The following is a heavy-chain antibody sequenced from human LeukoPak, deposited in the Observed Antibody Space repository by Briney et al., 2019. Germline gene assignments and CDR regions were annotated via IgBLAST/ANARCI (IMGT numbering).Heavy chain of an antibody. D-gene: IGHD3-22*01. CDR3: ARGDYYDSSGYHYSGVDY. CDR2: IAYDGSEE. V-gene: IGHV3-30*04. CDR1: GFTFSSYA. J-gene: IGHJ4*02. Sequence: GRSLRLSCAASGFTFSSYAMHWVRQAPGKGLEWVAVIAYDGSEEYYADSVKGRFTISRDNSKNTLYLQMNSLRVEDTAVYYCARGDYYDSSGYHYSGVDYWGQGTLVTVSS.